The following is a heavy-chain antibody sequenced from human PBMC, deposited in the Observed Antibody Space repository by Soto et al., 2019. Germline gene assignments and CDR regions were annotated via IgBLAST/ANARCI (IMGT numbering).Heavy chain of an antibody. J-gene: IGHJ4*02. Sequence: SETLSPTCTVSGGSISSYYWSWIRQPPGKGLEWIGYIYYSGSTNYNPSLKSRVTISVDTSKNQLSLKLSSVTAADTAVYYCARDQDPPSGWLDYWGQGTLVTVSS. V-gene: IGHV4-59*01. CDR2: IYYSGST. CDR3: ARDQDPPSGWLDY. D-gene: IGHD6-19*01. CDR1: GGSISSYY.